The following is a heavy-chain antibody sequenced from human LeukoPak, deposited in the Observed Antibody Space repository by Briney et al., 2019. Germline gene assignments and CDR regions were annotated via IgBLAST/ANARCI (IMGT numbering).Heavy chain of an antibody. CDR3: AECSSGWYKSYYGMDV. J-gene: IGHJ6*02. Sequence: GESLKISCKGSGYRFTNYWIGWVRQMPEKGLEWMGFIYAGDSDTRYSPSFQGQVTISADKSISTAYLQWSSLKASDTAMYYCAECSSGWYKSYYGMDVWGQGTTVTVSS. CDR1: GYRFTNYW. V-gene: IGHV5-51*01. D-gene: IGHD6-19*01. CDR2: IYAGDSDT.